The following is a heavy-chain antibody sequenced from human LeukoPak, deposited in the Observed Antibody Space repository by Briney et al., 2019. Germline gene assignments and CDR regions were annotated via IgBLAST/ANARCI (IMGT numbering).Heavy chain of an antibody. D-gene: IGHD5-18*01. CDR1: GASISSHY. CDR2: VSYSGST. Sequence: SQTLSLTCTVSGASISSHYWSWIRQPPGKGVEWIGYVSYSGSTYYNPSLKSRVTISLDTSKKQFSLRLGSVTAADTAVYSCARGNSYGYFDYWGQGTLVTVSS. V-gene: IGHV4-59*11. CDR3: ARGNSYGYFDY. J-gene: IGHJ4*02.